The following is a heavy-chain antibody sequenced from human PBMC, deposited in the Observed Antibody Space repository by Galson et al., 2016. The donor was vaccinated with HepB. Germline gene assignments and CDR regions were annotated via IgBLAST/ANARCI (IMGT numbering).Heavy chain of an antibody. V-gene: IGHV3-30*18. CDR2: ISYDGNKE. J-gene: IGHJ6*02. CDR1: GFTFSLYG. CDR3: AKVFEVVVTEGMDV. Sequence: SLRLSCAASGFTFSLYGMHWVRQAPGKGLEWVAVISYDGNKESYADAVKGRFTNSRDNSKNTGFLHMNGLSAEDTAVYYCAKVFEVVVTEGMDVWGQGTTVTVSS. D-gene: IGHD2-21*02.